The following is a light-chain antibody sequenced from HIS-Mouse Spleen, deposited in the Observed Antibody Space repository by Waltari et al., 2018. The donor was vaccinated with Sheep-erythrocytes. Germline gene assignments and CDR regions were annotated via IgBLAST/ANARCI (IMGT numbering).Light chain of an antibody. V-gene: IGLV2-11*01. CDR2: DVS. Sequence: QSALTQPRSVSGSPGQSVTISCTGTSSDVGGYNYVSWYQQHPGKAPKLTIYDVSTRPCGGPVRFSGAKAGNTASLTISGLQAEDEAEYYCCSYAGSYTLVFGGGTKLTVL. CDR1: SSDVGGYNY. J-gene: IGLJ2*01. CDR3: CSYAGSYTLV.